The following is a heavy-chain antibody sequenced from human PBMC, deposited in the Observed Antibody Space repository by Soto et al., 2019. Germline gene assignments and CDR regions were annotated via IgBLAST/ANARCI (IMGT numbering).Heavy chain of an antibody. V-gene: IGHV4-4*02. D-gene: IGHD3-3*01. CDR2: IYQTGTI. Sequence: SETLSLTCVVSGDSIKNNWWSWVRQPPGKGLEWIGEIYQTGTINYNPSLRSRVTISVDKSKNQLSLKVDSVTAADTAVYYCVRGKENNDFCNKWSLAPWGQGPMVTVS. J-gene: IGHJ4*02. CDR1: GDSIKNNW. CDR3: VRGKENNDFCNKWSLAP.